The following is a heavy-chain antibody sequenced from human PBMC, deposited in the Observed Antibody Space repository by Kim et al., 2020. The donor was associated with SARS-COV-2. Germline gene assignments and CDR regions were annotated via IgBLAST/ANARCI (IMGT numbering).Heavy chain of an antibody. Sequence: SVKVSCKASGGTFSSYAISWVRQAPGQGLEWMGGIIPIFGTANYAQKFQGRVTITADESTSTAYMELSSLRSEDTAVYYCARDRPPSYWGDYSVGVHWGQGTLVTVSS. CDR3: ARDRPPSYWGDYSVGVH. CDR2: IIPIFGTA. V-gene: IGHV1-69*13. D-gene: IGHD4-17*01. J-gene: IGHJ4*02. CDR1: GGTFSSYA.